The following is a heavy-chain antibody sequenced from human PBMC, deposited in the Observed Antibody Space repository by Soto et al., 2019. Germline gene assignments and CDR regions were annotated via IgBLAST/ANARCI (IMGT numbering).Heavy chain of an antibody. CDR3: ARGRQDIIVEPAPSWFDP. CDR1: GGSFSGYY. D-gene: IGHD2-2*01. Sequence: QVQLQQWGAGLLKPSETLSLTCAVYGGSFSGYYWTWIRQPPGKGLEWIAELTHSGSTNYNPSLKSRLTISVDTSKNQFSLRMTSVTAADTALYYCARGRQDIIVEPAPSWFDPWGQGTLVTVSS. CDR2: LTHSGST. J-gene: IGHJ5*02. V-gene: IGHV4-34*01.